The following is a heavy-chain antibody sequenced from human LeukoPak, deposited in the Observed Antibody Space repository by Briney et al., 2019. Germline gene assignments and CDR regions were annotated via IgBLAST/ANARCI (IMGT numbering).Heavy chain of an antibody. Sequence: GGSLRLSCAASGLTFSSYGMHWVRQAPGKGLEWVAVISYDGSDKYYADSVKGRFTISRDNSKNTLYLQMSSLTAEDTAVYYCAKDSSAFGVVVPDYWGQGTLVTVSS. V-gene: IGHV3-30*18. J-gene: IGHJ4*02. D-gene: IGHD3-3*01. CDR1: GLTFSSYG. CDR3: AKDSSAFGVVVPDY. CDR2: ISYDGSDK.